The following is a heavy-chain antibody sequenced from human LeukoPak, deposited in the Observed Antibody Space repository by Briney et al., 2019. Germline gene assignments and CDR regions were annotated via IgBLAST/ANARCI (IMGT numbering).Heavy chain of an antibody. Sequence: SETLSLTCIVSGGSISSYYWSWIRQPPGKGLEWIGYIYYSGSTNYNPSLKSRVTISVDTSKNQFSLKLSSVTAADTAVYYCARRTTDSSGYYSVDYWGQGTLVTVSS. D-gene: IGHD3-22*01. CDR1: GGSISSYY. CDR3: ARRTTDSSGYYSVDY. V-gene: IGHV4-59*01. J-gene: IGHJ4*02. CDR2: IYYSGST.